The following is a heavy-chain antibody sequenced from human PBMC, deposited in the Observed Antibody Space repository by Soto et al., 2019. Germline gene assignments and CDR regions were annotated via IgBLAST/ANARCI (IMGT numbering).Heavy chain of an antibody. CDR2: INPYNANT. J-gene: IGHJ3*02. D-gene: IGHD3-16*01. V-gene: IGHV1-18*04. Sequence: ASVKVSCKPSGYTFTNHGINWVRQAPGQGLEWMGWINPYNANTNNAQKLQGRVTMTTDTSTSTAYMDLRSLTSDDTAVYYCARDRVAGIWGDAFDIWGQGTMVTVSS. CDR1: GYTFTNHG. CDR3: ARDRVAGIWGDAFDI.